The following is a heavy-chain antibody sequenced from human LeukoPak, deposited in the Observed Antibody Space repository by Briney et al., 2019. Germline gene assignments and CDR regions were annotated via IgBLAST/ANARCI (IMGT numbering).Heavy chain of an antibody. D-gene: IGHD3-22*01. V-gene: IGHV4-59*01. CDR3: ASAAEDSSGYDAFDI. J-gene: IGHJ3*02. CDR2: IYYGGST. CDR1: GGSISNYY. Sequence: SETLSLTCTVSGGSISNYYWSWIRQPPGKGLEWIGYIYYGGSTNYNPSLKSRVTISVDTSKNQFSLKLSSVTAEDTAVYYCASAAEDSSGYDAFDIWGQGTMVTVSS.